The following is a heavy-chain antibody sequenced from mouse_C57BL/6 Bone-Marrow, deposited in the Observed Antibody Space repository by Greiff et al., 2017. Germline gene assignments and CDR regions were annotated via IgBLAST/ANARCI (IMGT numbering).Heavy chain of an antibody. Sequence: VQLQQSGAELVRPGASVKLSCTASGFTFKSYCMHWVKQRPEQGLEWIGNIDPADSDTDYAQKFKGKATMTADKSSSTAYLQLSSLTSEDAAVYYCASAMDYWGQGTSLTVSS. CDR2: IDPADSDT. CDR1: GFTFKSYC. CDR3: ASAMDY. J-gene: IGHJ4*01. V-gene: IGHV14-1*01.